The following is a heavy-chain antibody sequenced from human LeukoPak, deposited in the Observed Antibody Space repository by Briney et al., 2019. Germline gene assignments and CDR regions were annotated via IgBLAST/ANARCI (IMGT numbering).Heavy chain of an antibody. Sequence: PSETLSLTCTVSGGSISSSSYYWGRIRQPPGKGLEWIGSIYYSGSTYYNPSLKSRVTISVDTSKNQFSLKLSSVTAADTAVYYCARDQGSMIVVRTTNWFFDLWGRGTLVTVSS. J-gene: IGHJ2*01. CDR2: IYYSGST. V-gene: IGHV4-39*02. CDR3: ARDQGSMIVVRTTNWFFDL. D-gene: IGHD3-22*01. CDR1: GGSISSSSYY.